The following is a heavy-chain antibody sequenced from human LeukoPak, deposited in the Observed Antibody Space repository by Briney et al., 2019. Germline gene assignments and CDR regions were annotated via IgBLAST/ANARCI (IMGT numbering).Heavy chain of an antibody. V-gene: IGHV3-66*01. J-gene: IGHJ6*03. CDR2: IYSGGST. Sequence: PGGSLRLSCAASGFTVSSNYMSWVRQAPGKGLEWVSVIYSGGSTYYADSGKGRFTISRDNSKNTLYLQMNSLRAEDTAVYYCSREVTVRGGGYYMDVWGKGTTITVSS. D-gene: IGHD4-17*01. CDR1: GFTVSSNY. CDR3: SREVTVRGGGYYMDV.